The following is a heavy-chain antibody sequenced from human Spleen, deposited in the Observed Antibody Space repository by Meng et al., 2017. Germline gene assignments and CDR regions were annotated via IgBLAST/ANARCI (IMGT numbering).Heavy chain of an antibody. V-gene: IGHV4-61*02. CDR3: ARDHRFVDSRASTIPDAPNWFDP. D-gene: IGHD3-22*01. CDR1: GGSISSNIHY. Sequence: LRLSCTVSGGSISSNIHYWSWIRQPAGKGLEWIGRISTSGSTNYNPSLKSRVTISVDTSKNQFSLKLSSVTAADTAVYYCARDHRFVDSRASTIPDAPNWFDPWGQGTLVTVSS. CDR2: ISTSGST. J-gene: IGHJ5*02.